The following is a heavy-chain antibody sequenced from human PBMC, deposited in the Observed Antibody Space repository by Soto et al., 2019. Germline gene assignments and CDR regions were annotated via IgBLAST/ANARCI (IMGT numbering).Heavy chain of an antibody. CDR1: GYTFFTND. CDR2: ISTYSGDT. V-gene: IGHV1-18*01. CDR3: ARHHGPTTSENWFDP. Sequence: GASVEPSCTDSGYTFFTNDISGVRQAPGQGLEWMGWISTYSGDTKYAQKFQGRVTMTTDTSTTTAYLELRSLRSDDTAVYYCARHHGPTTSENWFDPWGQGTLVTVSS. J-gene: IGHJ5*02. D-gene: IGHD5-12*01.